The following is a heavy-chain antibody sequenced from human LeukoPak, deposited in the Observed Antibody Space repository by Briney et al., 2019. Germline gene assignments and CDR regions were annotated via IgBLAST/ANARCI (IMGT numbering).Heavy chain of an antibody. J-gene: IGHJ6*02. CDR2: ISSSSSYI. CDR1: GFTFSSYS. Sequence: GGSLRPSCAASGFTFSSYSMNWVRQAPGKGLEWVSSISSSSSYIYYADSVKGRFTISRDNAKNSLYLQMNSLRAEDTAVYYCARGFDGDYEYYYGMDVWGQGTTVTVSS. D-gene: IGHD4-17*01. CDR3: ARGFDGDYEYYYGMDV. V-gene: IGHV3-21*01.